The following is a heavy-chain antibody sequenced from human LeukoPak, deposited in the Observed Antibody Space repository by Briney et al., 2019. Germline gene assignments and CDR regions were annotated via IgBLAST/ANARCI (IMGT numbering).Heavy chain of an antibody. CDR2: INPNSGGT. CDR3: ASPLGELSPLFQFDY. CDR1: GYTFTGYY. D-gene: IGHD3-16*02. V-gene: IGHV1-2*02. J-gene: IGHJ4*02. Sequence: ASVKVSCKASGYTFTGYYMHWVRQAPGQGLEWMGWINPNSGGTNYAQKFQGRVTMTRDTSISTAYMELSRLRSDDTAVYYCASPLGELSPLFQFDYWGQGTLVTVSS.